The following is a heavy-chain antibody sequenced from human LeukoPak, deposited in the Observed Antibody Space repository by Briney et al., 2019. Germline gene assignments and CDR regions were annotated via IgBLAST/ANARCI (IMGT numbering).Heavy chain of an antibody. CDR3: ARGAYSSSWYRDYYYYYFMDV. Sequence: GASVKVSCMASGYTFSSYEINWVRQATGEGLEWMGWMNANSVNTGYAQKFQGRVTSTRNTSISTAYMELSRLSSEDTAVYYCARGAYSSSWYRDYYYYYFMDVWGKGTTVTVSS. V-gene: IGHV1-8*03. CDR2: MNANSVNT. D-gene: IGHD6-13*01. J-gene: IGHJ6*03. CDR1: GYTFSSYE.